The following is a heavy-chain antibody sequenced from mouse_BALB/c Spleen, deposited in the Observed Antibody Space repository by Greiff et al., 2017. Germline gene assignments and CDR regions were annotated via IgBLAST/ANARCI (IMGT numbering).Heavy chain of an antibody. J-gene: IGHJ4*01. D-gene: IGHD2-4*01. CDR1: GFNIKDTY. CDR2: IDPANGTT. V-gene: IGHV14-3*02. CDR3: ARGGRYDYDLYDAMDD. Sequence: VQLQQSGAELVQPGASVKLSCTASGFNIKDTYMPWVKQRPEQGLEWIGRIDPANGTTKYDPKFQGKAPITADTSSNTAYLQLSSLTSEDTAVYYCARGGRYDYDLYDAMDDWGQGTSVTVSS.